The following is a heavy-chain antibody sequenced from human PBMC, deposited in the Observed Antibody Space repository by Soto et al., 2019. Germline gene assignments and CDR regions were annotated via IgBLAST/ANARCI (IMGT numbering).Heavy chain of an antibody. D-gene: IGHD6-13*01. CDR3: ARRGGGMAAAGTGWFDP. CDR2: IYPGDSDT. Sequence: GESLKISCKGSGYSFTSYWIGWVPQVPGKGLGWMGIIYPGDSDTRYSPSCQGQVTTSADKSISTAYLQWSSLKASDTAMYYCARRGGGMAAAGTGWFDPWGQGTLVTVSS. CDR1: GYSFTSYW. J-gene: IGHJ5*02. V-gene: IGHV5-51*01.